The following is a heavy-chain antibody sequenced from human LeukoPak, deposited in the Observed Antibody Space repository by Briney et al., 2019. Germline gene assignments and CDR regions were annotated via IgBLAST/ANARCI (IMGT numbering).Heavy chain of an antibody. J-gene: IGHJ4*02. D-gene: IGHD2-21*02. CDR3: ATVLVTAMGQVNY. CDR1: GFTFSSYW. Sequence: GGSLRLSCAASGFTFSSYWMSWVRQAPGKGLEWVANIKQDGSEKYYVDSVKGRFTISRDNAKNSLYLQMNSLRAEDTAVYYCATVLVTAMGQVNYWGQGTLVTVSS. V-gene: IGHV3-7*01. CDR2: IKQDGSEK.